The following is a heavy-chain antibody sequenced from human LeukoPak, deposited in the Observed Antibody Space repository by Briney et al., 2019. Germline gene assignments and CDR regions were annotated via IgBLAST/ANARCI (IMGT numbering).Heavy chain of an antibody. CDR3: AKPHYSGSGSHSREDY. CDR1: GFIFRSYP. CDR2: LSHDENKM. Sequence: PGKSLRLSCAASGFIFRSYPMHWVRQAPGKGLEWVAVLSHDENKMFFADSVKGRFTISRDNSKNILFLQMNSLRVEDTAVYYCAKPHYSGSGSHSREDYWGQGTLVTVSS. J-gene: IGHJ4*02. V-gene: IGHV3-30*04. D-gene: IGHD3-10*01.